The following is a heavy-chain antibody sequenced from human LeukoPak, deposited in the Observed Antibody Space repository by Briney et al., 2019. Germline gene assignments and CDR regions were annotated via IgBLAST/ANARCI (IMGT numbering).Heavy chain of an antibody. J-gene: IGHJ4*02. CDR2: IGGSGDST. V-gene: IGHV3-23*01. CDR1: GFTFINYA. CDR3: AKDRTWEPAPSHFNY. Sequence: QPGGSLRLSCAASGFTFINYAMCWVRQAPGKGLEWVSGIGGSGDSTHYADAVKGRFTISSDNAKNTVYLHMNSLTDEDTAVYFCAKDRTWEPAPSHFNYWGRGTLVTVSS. D-gene: IGHD1-26*01.